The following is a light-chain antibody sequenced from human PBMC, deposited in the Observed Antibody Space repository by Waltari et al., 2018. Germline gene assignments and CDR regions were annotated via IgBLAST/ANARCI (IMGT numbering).Light chain of an antibody. CDR3: QQSYNNPRT. J-gene: IGKJ3*01. CDR1: QSVITD. V-gene: IGKV1-39*01. Sequence: DIQMTQSPSSLSASVGDRVTITCRASQSVITDLNWYQQDPGKAPKLLIYAASSLQSGVPSRVSGSGSGTDFTLTISNLQPGDFATYYCQQSYNNPRTFGPGT. CDR2: AAS.